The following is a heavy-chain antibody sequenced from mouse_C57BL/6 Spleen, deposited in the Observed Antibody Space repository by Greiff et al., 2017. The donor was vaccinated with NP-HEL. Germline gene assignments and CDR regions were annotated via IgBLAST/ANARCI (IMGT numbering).Heavy chain of an antibody. CDR3: ARGLGNYVNYAMDY. CDR2: ISGGGGNT. V-gene: IGHV5-9*01. J-gene: IGHJ4*01. Sequence: DVMLVESGGGLVKPGGSLKLSCAASGFTFSSYTMSWVRQTPEKRLEWVATISGGGGNTYYPDSVKGRFTISRDNAKNTLYLQMSSLRSEDTALYYCARGLGNYVNYAMDYWGQGTSVTVSS. D-gene: IGHD2-1*01. CDR1: GFTFSSYT.